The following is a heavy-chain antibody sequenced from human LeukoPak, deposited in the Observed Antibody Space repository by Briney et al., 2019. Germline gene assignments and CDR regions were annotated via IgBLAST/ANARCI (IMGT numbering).Heavy chain of an antibody. J-gene: IGHJ4*02. V-gene: IGHV7-4-1*02. CDR3: ARVDNDFWSGYVPDY. D-gene: IGHD3-3*01. CDR2: INTNTGNP. CDR1: GYTFTSYA. Sequence: ASVKVSCTASGYTFTSYAMNWVRQAPGQGLEWMGWINTNTGNPTYAQGFTGRFVFSLDTPVSTAYLQISSLKAEDTAVYYCARVDNDFWSGYVPDYWGQGTLVTVSS.